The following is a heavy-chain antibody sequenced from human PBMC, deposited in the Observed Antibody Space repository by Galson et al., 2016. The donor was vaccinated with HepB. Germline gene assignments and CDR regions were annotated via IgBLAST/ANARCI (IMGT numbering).Heavy chain of an antibody. CDR2: ISSSGGSA. CDR1: GYNFYSYA. D-gene: IGHD2-2*01. V-gene: IGHV3-23*05. CDR3: VRSRRHQLFDY. J-gene: IGHJ4*02. Sequence: SLRLSCAASGYNFYSYALGWVRPAPGKGLEWVSSISSSGGSAHYADSVTGRFTISRDNSKNTLFLQLHILRVKDTAVYYCVRSRRHQLFDYWGQGILVTVSS.